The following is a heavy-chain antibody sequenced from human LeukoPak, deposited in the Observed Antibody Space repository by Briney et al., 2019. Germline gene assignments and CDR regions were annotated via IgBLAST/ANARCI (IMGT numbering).Heavy chain of an antibody. CDR1: GFTFSGSA. CDR3: TRRGYYYMDV. J-gene: IGHJ6*03. V-gene: IGHV3-73*01. Sequence: GGSLRLSCAASGFTFSGSAMHWVRQASGKGLEWVGRIRRKANSYATAYAASVKGRFTISRDDSKNTAYLQMNSLKTEDTAVYYCTRRGYYYMDVWGKGTTVTISS. CDR2: IRRKANSYAT.